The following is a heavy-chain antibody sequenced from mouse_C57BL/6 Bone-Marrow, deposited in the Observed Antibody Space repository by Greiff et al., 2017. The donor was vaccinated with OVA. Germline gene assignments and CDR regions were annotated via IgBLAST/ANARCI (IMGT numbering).Heavy chain of an antibody. CDR3: ARSLTGYWYFDV. CDR2: INPNNGGT. Sequence: VQLQQSGPELVKPGASVKISCKASGYTFTDYYMNWVKQSHGKSLEWIGDINPNNGGTSYNQKFKGKATLTVDKSSSTAYMELRSLTSEDSAVYYCARSLTGYWYFDVWGTGTTVTVSS. J-gene: IGHJ1*03. CDR1: GYTFTDYY. D-gene: IGHD4-1*01. V-gene: IGHV1-26*01.